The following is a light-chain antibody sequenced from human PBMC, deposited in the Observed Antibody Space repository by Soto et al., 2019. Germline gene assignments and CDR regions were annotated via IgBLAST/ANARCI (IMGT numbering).Light chain of an antibody. CDR2: GAS. Sequence: PGERATLSCRASQRVSNSYLAWYQQRPGQAPRLLIYGASFRATGVPDRFSVSGSGTDVSLTISRLEPEDFAVYYCQLYGASPPYPFGQGTKLEVK. J-gene: IGKJ2*01. CDR3: QLYGASPPYP. CDR1: QRVSNSY. V-gene: IGKV3-20*01.